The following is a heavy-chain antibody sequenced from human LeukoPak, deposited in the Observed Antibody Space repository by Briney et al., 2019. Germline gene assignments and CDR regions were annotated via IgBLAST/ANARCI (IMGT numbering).Heavy chain of an antibody. CDR3: ATRRTAYYYGSGSYRPYDY. J-gene: IGHJ4*02. CDR2: IYYSGST. D-gene: IGHD3-10*01. Sequence: PSETLSLTCTVSGGSISSSSYYWGWIRQPPGKGLEWIGSIYYSGSTYYNPSLKSRVTISVDTSKDQFSLKLSSATAADTAVYYCATRRTAYYYGSGSYRPYDYWGQGTLVTVSS. CDR1: GGSISSSSYY. V-gene: IGHV4-39*07.